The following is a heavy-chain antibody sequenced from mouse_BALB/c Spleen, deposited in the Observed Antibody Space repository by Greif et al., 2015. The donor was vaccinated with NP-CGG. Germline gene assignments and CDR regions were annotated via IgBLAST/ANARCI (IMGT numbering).Heavy chain of an antibody. CDR1: GYTFTSYW. J-gene: IGHJ3*01. CDR2: INPSTGYT. V-gene: IGHV1-7*01. CDR3: ARGGSWFAY. Sequence: QVQLKQSGAELAKPGASVKMSCKASGYTFTSYWMHWVKQRPGQGLEWIGYINPSTGYTEYNQKFKDKATLTADKSSSTAYMQLSSLTSEDSAVYYCARGGSWFAYWGQGTLVTVSA.